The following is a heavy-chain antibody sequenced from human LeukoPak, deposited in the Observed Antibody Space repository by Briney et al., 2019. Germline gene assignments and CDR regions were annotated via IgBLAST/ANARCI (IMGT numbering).Heavy chain of an antibody. CDR2: IYTSGST. CDR3: ARHGDFWSGAFDY. D-gene: IGHD3-3*01. J-gene: IGHJ4*02. Sequence: SETLSLTCTVSGGSISSCYWSWIRQPPGKGLEWIGYIYTSGSTNYNPSLKSRVTISVDTSKNQFSLKLSSVTAADTAVYYCARHGDFWSGAFDYWGQGTLVTVSS. CDR1: GGSISSCY. V-gene: IGHV4-4*09.